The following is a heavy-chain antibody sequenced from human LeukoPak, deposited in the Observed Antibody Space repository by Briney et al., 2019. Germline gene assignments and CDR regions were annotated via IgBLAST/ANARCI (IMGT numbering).Heavy chain of an antibody. V-gene: IGHV1-18*01. CDR2: ISGYDGNT. D-gene: IGHD2-15*01. Sequence: GASVKVSCKASGYTFTSYGISWVRQAPGQGLEGMGGISGYDGNTNDAQRLQGRVTMTTDPSTSTAYMELRSLRSDNTAVYYCAREKVVTGYYFDYWGQGTLVTVSS. CDR3: AREKVVTGYYFDY. CDR1: GYTFTSYG. J-gene: IGHJ4*02.